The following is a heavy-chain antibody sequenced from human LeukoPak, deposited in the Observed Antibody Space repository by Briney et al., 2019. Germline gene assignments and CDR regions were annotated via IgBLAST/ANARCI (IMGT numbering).Heavy chain of an antibody. CDR2: INHSGST. D-gene: IGHD3-10*01. CDR1: GGSVSSGSYY. CDR3: ARGRRVYGSGSYLRNWFDP. J-gene: IGHJ5*02. Sequence: SETLSLTCTVSGGSVSSGSYYWSWIRQPPGKGLEWIGEINHSGSTNYNPSLKSRVTISADTSKNQFSLKLSSVTAADTAVYYCARGRRVYGSGSYLRNWFDPWGQGTLVTVSS. V-gene: IGHV4-61*01.